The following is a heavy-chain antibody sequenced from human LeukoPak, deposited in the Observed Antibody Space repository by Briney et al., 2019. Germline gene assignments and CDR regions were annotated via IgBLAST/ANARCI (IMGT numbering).Heavy chain of an antibody. V-gene: IGHV1-69*13. D-gene: IGHD6-19*01. CDR3: ARDPRYSSGWYYFDY. Sequence: GASVKVSCKASRGTFSSYAISWVRQAPGQGLEWMGGIIPIFGTANYAQKFQGRVSVTADESTSTAYMELSSLRSEDTAVYYCARDPRYSSGWYYFDYWGQGTLVTVSS. J-gene: IGHJ4*02. CDR2: IIPIFGTA. CDR1: RGTFSSYA.